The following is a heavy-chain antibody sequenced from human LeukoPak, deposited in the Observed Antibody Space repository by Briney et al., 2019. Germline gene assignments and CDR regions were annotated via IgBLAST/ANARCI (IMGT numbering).Heavy chain of an antibody. V-gene: IGHV4-34*01. CDR3: ARGDYYVWRSYRVPLHLDY. Sequence: SETLSLTCAVYGGSFSGYYWSWLRQPPGKGLEWIGEINHSGSTNYNPSLKSRVTISVDTSKNQFSLKLSSVTAADTAVYYCARGDYYVWRSYRVPLHLDYWGQGTLVTVSS. J-gene: IGHJ4*02. CDR2: INHSGST. CDR1: GGSFSGYY. D-gene: IGHD3-16*02.